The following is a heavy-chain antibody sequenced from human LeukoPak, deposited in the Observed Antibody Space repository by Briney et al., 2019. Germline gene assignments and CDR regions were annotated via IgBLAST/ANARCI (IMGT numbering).Heavy chain of an antibody. V-gene: IGHV4-59*01. CDR3: TRGGTYNDILSFDP. J-gene: IGHJ5*02. Sequence: SETLSLTCTVSGGSISYYYWTWIRQSPGKGLEWIGQIYYTGSTYYNPSLKRRVTISVDTSRNQFSLNLTSVTAADTAVYYCTRGGTYNDILSFDPWGQGTLVTVSS. CDR2: IYYTGST. CDR1: GGSISYYY. D-gene: IGHD3-9*01.